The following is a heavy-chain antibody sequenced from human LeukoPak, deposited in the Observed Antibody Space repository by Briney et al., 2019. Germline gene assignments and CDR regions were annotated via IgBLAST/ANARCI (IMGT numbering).Heavy chain of an antibody. CDR1: GGTFSSYA. Sequence: SVKVSCKASGGTFSSYAISWVRQAPGQGLEWMGRIIPILGIANYAQKFQGRVTITADKSTSTAYMELSSLRSEDTAVYYCARGIAAAGKDWFDPWGQGTLVTVSS. J-gene: IGHJ5*02. V-gene: IGHV1-69*04. CDR3: ARGIAAAGKDWFDP. D-gene: IGHD6-13*01. CDR2: IIPILGIA.